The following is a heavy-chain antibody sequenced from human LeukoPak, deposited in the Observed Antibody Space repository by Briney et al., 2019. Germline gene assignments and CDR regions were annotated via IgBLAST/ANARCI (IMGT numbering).Heavy chain of an antibody. CDR3: ARDSSGSLDY. J-gene: IGHJ4*02. Sequence: GGSLRLSCAASGSTFDDYAMHWVRQAPGKGLEWVSGISWNSGSIGYADSVKGRFTISRDNNKNSLYLQMNSLRTEDTALYYCARDSSGSLDYWGQGTLVTVSS. V-gene: IGHV3-9*01. D-gene: IGHD1-26*01. CDR2: ISWNSGSI. CDR1: GSTFDDYA.